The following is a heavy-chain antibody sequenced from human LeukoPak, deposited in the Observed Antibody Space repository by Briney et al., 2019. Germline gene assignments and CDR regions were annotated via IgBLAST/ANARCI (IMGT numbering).Heavy chain of an antibody. CDR3: AKDDQDVVDYYDSSIYDI. CDR1: GFTFSSYA. V-gene: IGHV3-23*01. J-gene: IGHJ3*02. CDR2: ISGSGGST. D-gene: IGHD3-22*01. Sequence: AGGSLRLSCAASGFTFSSYAMSWVRQAPEKGLEWVSAISGSGGSTYYADYVKGRFTISRDNSKNTLYLQMNSLRAEDTAVYYCAKDDQDVVDYYDSSIYDIWGQGTMVTVSS.